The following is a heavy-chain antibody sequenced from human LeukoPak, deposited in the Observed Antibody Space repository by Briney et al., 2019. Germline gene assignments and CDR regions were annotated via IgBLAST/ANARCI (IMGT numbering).Heavy chain of an antibody. CDR2: IRYDGSNK. J-gene: IGHJ4*02. V-gene: IGHV3-30*02. D-gene: IGHD2-15*01. Sequence: GGSLRLSCAASGFTLSSYGTHWVRQAPGKGLEWVAFIRYDGSNKYYADSVKGRFTISRDNSKNTLYLQMNSLRAEDTAVCYCAKDLDIVVVVAATRGLGDYWGQGTLVTVSS. CDR1: GFTLSSYG. CDR3: AKDLDIVVVVAATRGLGDY.